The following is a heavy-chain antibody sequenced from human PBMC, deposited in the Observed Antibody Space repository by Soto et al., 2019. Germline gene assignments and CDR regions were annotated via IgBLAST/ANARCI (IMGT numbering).Heavy chain of an antibody. CDR3: ARVDPAAAGDY. D-gene: IGHD6-13*01. CDR2: IKQDGSEK. J-gene: IGHJ4*02. Sequence: GESLKISCAASGFTFSSYWMSWVRQAPGKGLEWVANIKQDGSEKYYVDSVKGRFTISRDNAKNSLYLQMNSLRAEDTAVYYCARVDPAAAGDYWGQGTLVTVSS. V-gene: IGHV3-7*01. CDR1: GFTFSSYW.